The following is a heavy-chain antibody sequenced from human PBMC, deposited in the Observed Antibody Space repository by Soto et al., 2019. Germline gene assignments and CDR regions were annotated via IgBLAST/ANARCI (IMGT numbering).Heavy chain of an antibody. J-gene: IGHJ4*02. V-gene: IGHV3-11*01. D-gene: IGHD6-19*01. CDR2: ISSSGSTI. Sequence: AGGSLRLSCAASGFTFSDYYMSWIRQAPGKGLEWVSYISSSGSTIYYADSVKGRFTISRDNAKNSLYLQMNSLRAEDTAVYYCAKARFRDSSMFLLDYWGQGTLVNRLL. CDR1: GFTFSDYY. CDR3: AKARFRDSSMFLLDY.